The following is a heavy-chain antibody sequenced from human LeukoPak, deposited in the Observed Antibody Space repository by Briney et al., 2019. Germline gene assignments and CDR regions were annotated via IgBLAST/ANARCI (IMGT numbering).Heavy chain of an antibody. Sequence: GGSLRLSCAASGFTFNNYAMSWVRQAPGKGLEWVSAISGSGGSIYYADSVKGRFTISRDNSKNTLYLQMNCLRAEDTALYYCASLDYFDSSDYGDYWGQGTLVTVSS. CDR2: ISGSGGSI. CDR3: ASLDYFDSSDYGDY. D-gene: IGHD3-22*01. CDR1: GFTFNNYA. V-gene: IGHV3-23*01. J-gene: IGHJ4*02.